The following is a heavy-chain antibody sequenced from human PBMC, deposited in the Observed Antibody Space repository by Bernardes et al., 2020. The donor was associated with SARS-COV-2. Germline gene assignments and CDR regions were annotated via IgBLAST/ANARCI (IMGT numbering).Heavy chain of an antibody. Sequence: GGSLRLSCAASGFTFSSYGMSWVRQAPGKGLEWVSTISPSGGTVYYADSVKGRFTTSRDNSKNTLYLQMNSLRAEDTAVFYCARDWDAKKYYYNGMDVWGQGTTVTVSS. CDR2: ISPSGGTV. CDR3: ARDWDAKKYYYNGMDV. J-gene: IGHJ6*02. CDR1: GFTFSSYG. V-gene: IGHV3-23*01. D-gene: IGHD1-26*01.